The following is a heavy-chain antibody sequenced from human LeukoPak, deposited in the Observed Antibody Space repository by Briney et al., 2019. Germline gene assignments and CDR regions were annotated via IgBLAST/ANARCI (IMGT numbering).Heavy chain of an antibody. V-gene: IGHV3-23*01. CDR1: GFTFSSYA. CDR3: AKQKQWLVAHFDY. Sequence: PGGSLRLSCAAPGFTFSSYAMSWVRQAPGKGLEWVSAISGSGGSTYYADSVKGRFTISRDNSKNTLYLQMNSLRAEDTAVYYCAKQKQWLVAHFDYWGQGTLVTVSS. J-gene: IGHJ4*02. CDR2: ISGSGGST. D-gene: IGHD6-19*01.